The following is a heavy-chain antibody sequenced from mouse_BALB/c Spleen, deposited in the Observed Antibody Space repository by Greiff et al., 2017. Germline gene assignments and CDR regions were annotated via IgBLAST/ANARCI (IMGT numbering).Heavy chain of an antibody. CDR1: GFSLTSYD. D-gene: IGHD4-1*01. CDR3: VRDGTNWVFAY. CDR2: IWTGGGT. J-gene: IGHJ3*01. V-gene: IGHV2-9-2*01. Sequence: VKLVESGPGLVAPSQSLSITCTVSGFSLTSYDISWIRQPPGKGLEWLGVIWTGGGTNYNSAFMSRLSISKDNSKSQVFLKMNSLQTDDTAIYYCVRDGTNWVFAYWGQGTLVTVSA.